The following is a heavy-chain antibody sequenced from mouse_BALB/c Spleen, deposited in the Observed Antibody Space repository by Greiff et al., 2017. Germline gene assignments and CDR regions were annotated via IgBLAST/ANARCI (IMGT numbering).Heavy chain of an antibody. J-gene: IGHJ4*01. CDR1: GFTFSSYG. D-gene: IGHD2-10*02. CDR3: ARRYGNYEAMDY. V-gene: IGHV5-6*02. Sequence: DVKLVESGGDLVKPGGSLKLSCAASGFTFSSYGMSWVRQTPDKRLEWVATISSGGSYTYYPDSVKGRFTISRDNAKNTLYLQMSSLKSEDTAMYYCARRYGNYEAMDYWGQGTSVTVSS. CDR2: ISSGGSYT.